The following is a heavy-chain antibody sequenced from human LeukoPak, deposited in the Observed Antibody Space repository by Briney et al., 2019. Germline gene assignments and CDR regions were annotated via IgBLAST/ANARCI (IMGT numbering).Heavy chain of an antibody. J-gene: IGHJ6*02. V-gene: IGHV3-23*01. CDR1: GFTFSSDA. CDR3: AKSGSGLKRWFGEGYYYGMDV. CDR2: MSGRGGNS. D-gene: IGHD3-10*01. Sequence: PGGVLRLSCAASGFTFSSDAMRWIHQAPGKGLEWVSTMSGRGGNSYYAGSVKCRFTISGDNSMITVYLQMISLRAMDTAVYYCAKSGSGLKRWFGEGYYYGMDVWGQGTTVTVSS.